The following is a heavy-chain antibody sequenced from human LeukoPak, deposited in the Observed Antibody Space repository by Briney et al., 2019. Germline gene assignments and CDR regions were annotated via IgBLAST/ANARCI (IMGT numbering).Heavy chain of an antibody. CDR2: ISSSSSYI. CDR1: GPTFSIYN. V-gene: IGHV3-21*01. J-gene: IGHJ4*02. Sequence: GGSLRLSCAASGPTFSIYNMNWVRQAPGKGLEWVSSISSSSSYIYYADSVKGRFTISRDNAKNSLYLQMNSLRAEDTAVYYCARSKTTVTTPFDYWGQGTLVTVSS. CDR3: ARSKTTVTTPFDY. D-gene: IGHD4-17*01.